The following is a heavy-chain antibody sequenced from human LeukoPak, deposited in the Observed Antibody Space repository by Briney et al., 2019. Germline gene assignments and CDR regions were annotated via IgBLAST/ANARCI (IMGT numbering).Heavy chain of an antibody. CDR3: AKRGVASSGRAAMDV. CDR1: GFTFSSFA. D-gene: IGHD6-13*01. CDR2: ISYDGSNK. J-gene: IGHJ6*02. Sequence: GRSLRLSCAASGFTFSSFAMHWVRQAPGKGLEWVAAISYDGSNKYYADSVKGRFTISRDSSKNTLYLQMNSLRAEDTAVYHCAKRGVASSGRAAMDVWGQGTTVTVSS. V-gene: IGHV3-30*18.